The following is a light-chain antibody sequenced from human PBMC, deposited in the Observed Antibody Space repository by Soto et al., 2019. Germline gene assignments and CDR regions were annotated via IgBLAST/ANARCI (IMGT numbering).Light chain of an antibody. CDR1: SSNIGAGYD. V-gene: IGLV1-40*01. J-gene: IGLJ3*02. Sequence: QSVLTQPPSVSGAPGQRVTISCTGSSSNIGAGYDVHWYQQLPGTAPKLLIYGNSNRPSGVPDRFSGSKSGTSASLAITGLQAEDAADYCQSYDSSLSGSVFGGGTKLTVL. CDR3: QSYDSSLSGSV. CDR2: GNS.